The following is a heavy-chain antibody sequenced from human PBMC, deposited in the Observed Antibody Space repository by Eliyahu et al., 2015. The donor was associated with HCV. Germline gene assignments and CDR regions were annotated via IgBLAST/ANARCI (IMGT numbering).Heavy chain of an antibody. J-gene: IGHJ3*02. CDR2: ISGSGGST. Sequence: EVQLVESGGGLVQPGGSLRLSCAASGFTXXXYAMGWVRQAPGKGLEGVSAISGSGGSTYYADSVKGRFTISRDNSKNTLYLQMNSLRAEDTAVYYCAKGHGSGSYLISGAFDIWGQGTMVTVSS. CDR3: AKGHGSGSYLISGAFDI. CDR1: GFTXXXYA. V-gene: IGHV3-23*04. D-gene: IGHD3-10*01.